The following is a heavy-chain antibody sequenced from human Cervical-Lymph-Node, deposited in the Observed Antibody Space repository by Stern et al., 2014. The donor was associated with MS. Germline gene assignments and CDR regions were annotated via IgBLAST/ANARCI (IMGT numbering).Heavy chain of an antibody. Sequence: QVQLVESGPGLVKPSETLSLTCTVSGGSISSYYWSWIRQPPGKGLEWIGDIYYSGSTNYKPFLKSVVTLSGDNAKNQFSLKLSSVTAADTAVYYCAGGGDCSSTSCYLQGASYFDYWGQGTLVTVSS. V-gene: IGHV4-59*01. CDR1: GGSISSYY. CDR2: IYYSGST. D-gene: IGHD2-2*01. CDR3: AGGGDCSSTSCYLQGASYFDY. J-gene: IGHJ4*02.